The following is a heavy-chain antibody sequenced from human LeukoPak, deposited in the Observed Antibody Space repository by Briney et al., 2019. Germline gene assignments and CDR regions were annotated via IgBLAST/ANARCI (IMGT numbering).Heavy chain of an antibody. Sequence: GGSLRLSCAACGFTLSSYEMNWGPQAPRKGLEWLSYICRSDNTIYYADSVKGRFTISRDNATNSLYLQMNSLRAEDTAVYYCARIDSGWNFDYWGQGTLVAVSS. CDR2: ICRSDNTI. CDR3: ARIDSGWNFDY. CDR1: GFTLSSYE. J-gene: IGHJ4*02. D-gene: IGHD6-19*01. V-gene: IGHV3-48*03.